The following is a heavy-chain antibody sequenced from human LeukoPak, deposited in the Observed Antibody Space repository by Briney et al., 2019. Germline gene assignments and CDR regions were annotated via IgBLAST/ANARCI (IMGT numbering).Heavy chain of an antibody. CDR2: ISSSSSTI. CDR1: GFTFGSYR. D-gene: IGHD3-22*01. CDR3: ARDLGQYYDTSDNWFDP. V-gene: IGHV3-48*04. Sequence: GGSLRLSCAASGFTFGSYRMNWVRQAPGKGLEWVSYISSSSSTIYYADSVKDRFTISRDNAKNTLNLQMNSLRAEDTAVYYCARDLGQYYDTSDNWFDPWGQGTLVTVSS. J-gene: IGHJ5*02.